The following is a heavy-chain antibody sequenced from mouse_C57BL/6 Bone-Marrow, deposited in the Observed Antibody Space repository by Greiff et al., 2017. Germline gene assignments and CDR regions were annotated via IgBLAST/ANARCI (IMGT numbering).Heavy chain of an antibody. CDR3: AREAITSPY. CDR1: GYTFTSYW. D-gene: IGHD1-3*01. J-gene: IGHJ3*01. CDR2: IHPNSGST. Sequence: QVQLQQPGAELVKPGASVKLSCKASGYTFTSYWMHWVKQRPGQGLEWIGMIHPNSGSTNYNEKFKSKATLTVDTSSSTAYMQLSSLTSEDSAVYSCAREAITSPYWGQGTLVTVSA. V-gene: IGHV1-64*01.